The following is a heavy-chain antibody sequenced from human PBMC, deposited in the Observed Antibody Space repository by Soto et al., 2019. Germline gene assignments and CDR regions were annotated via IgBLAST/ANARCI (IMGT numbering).Heavy chain of an antibody. CDR2: ISSNGGST. Sequence: TGGSLRLSCSASGFTFSSYAMHWVRQAPGKGLEYVSAISSNGGSTYYADSVKGRFTISRDNSKNTLYLKMGSLRAEDTAVYYWVELFGVLRFLEWSKDAFDFWGQGTMVTVSS. V-gene: IGHV3-64D*08. J-gene: IGHJ3*01. CDR1: GFTFSSYA. CDR3: VELFGVLRFLEWSKDAFDF. D-gene: IGHD3-3*01.